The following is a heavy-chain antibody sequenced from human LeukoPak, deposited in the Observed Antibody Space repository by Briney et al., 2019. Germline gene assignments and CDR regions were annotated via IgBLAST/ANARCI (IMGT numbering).Heavy chain of an antibody. V-gene: IGHV3-11*01. Sequence: GGSLRLSCAASGFTFSDYYMSWIRQAPGKGLEWVSYISSSGSTIYYADSVKGRFTISRDNAKNSLYLQMNSLRAEDTAVYYLGEELCRGLGNWFDPWGQGTLVTVSS. CDR2: ISSSGSTI. CDR1: GFTFSDYY. J-gene: IGHJ5*02. CDR3: GEELCRGLGNWFDP. D-gene: IGHD2-2*01.